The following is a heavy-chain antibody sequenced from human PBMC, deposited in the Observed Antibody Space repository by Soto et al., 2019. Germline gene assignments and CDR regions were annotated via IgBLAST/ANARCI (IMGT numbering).Heavy chain of an antibody. CDR3: ARSPSVVVVAATPGAFDI. J-gene: IGHJ3*02. Sequence: PGESLKISCKVSGYSFTSYWIGCVRQMPGKGLEWMGIIYPGDSDTRYSPSFQGQVTISADKSISTAYLQWSSLKASDTAMYYWARSPSVVVVAATPGAFDIWGQGTMVTVSS. CDR1: GYSFTSYW. V-gene: IGHV5-51*01. D-gene: IGHD2-15*01. CDR2: IYPGDSDT.